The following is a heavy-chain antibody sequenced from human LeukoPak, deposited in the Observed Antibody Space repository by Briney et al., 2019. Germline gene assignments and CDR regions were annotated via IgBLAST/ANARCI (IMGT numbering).Heavy chain of an antibody. CDR2: ISSSSSYI. CDR3: AREGTAMAYDY. V-gene: IGHV3-21*01. Sequence: GGSLRLSCAASGFTFSSYSMHWVRQAPGKGLEWVSSISSSSSYIYYADSVKGRFTISRDNAKNSLYLQMNSLRAEDTAVYYCAREGTAMAYDYWGQGTLVTVSS. J-gene: IGHJ4*02. CDR1: GFTFSSYS. D-gene: IGHD5-18*01.